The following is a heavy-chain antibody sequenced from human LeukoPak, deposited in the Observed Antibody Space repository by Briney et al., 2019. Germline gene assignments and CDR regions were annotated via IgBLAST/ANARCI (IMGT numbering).Heavy chain of an antibody. J-gene: IGHJ4*02. CDR1: GFIFNHFA. D-gene: IGHD3-10*01. Sequence: PGGSLRLSCAASGFIFNHFAITWVRQAPGKGLEGVSTISGDGADKYYADSVKGRFIVSRDNLKNTAYLQMNSLRAEDTAVYYCAKGGFAAGSAFVPYWGQGTLVTVSS. CDR2: ISGDGADK. CDR3: AKGGFAAGSAFVPY. V-gene: IGHV3-23*01.